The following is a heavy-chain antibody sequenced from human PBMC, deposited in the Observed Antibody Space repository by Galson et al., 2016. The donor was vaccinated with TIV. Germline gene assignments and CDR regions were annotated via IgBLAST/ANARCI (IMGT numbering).Heavy chain of an antibody. CDR1: GFTFDDYA. J-gene: IGHJ6*02. D-gene: IGHD5-18*01. CDR2: TNWKGNSV. Sequence: SLRLSCAASGFTFDDYAMHWVRQAPGKGLEWVSSTNWKGNSVDYADSVRGRFTISRDNAKNSLFLHMNSLRPEDTALYYCTKDSRSDASMDYSYYYGIDVWGQGTTVIVSS. V-gene: IGHV3-9*01. CDR3: TKDSRSDASMDYSYYYGIDV.